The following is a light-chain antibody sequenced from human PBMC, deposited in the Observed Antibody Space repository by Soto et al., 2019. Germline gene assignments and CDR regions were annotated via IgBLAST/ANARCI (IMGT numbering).Light chain of an antibody. CDR2: EVN. V-gene: IGLV2-8*01. CDR3: SSYAGSSNV. J-gene: IGLJ1*01. Sequence: QSALTQPPSASGSPGQSVALSCTGTSSDVGGYNYVSWYQPHPGKAPKLMIYEVNKRPSGVPDRFSGSKSGNTASLTVSGLQAEDEADYYCSSYAGSSNVFGTGTKLTVL. CDR1: SSDVGGYNY.